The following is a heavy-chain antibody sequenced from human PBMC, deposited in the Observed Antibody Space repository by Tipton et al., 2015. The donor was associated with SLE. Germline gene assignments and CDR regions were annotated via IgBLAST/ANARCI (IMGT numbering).Heavy chain of an antibody. D-gene: IGHD3-16*01. CDR1: GGSISSSSYY. Sequence: TLSLTCTVSGGSISSSSYYWGWIRQPPGKGLEWIGSIYYSGSTYYNPSLKSRVTISVDTSKNQFSLKLSSVTAADTAVYYCARHLRLRGWGQFDPWGQGTLVTVSS. CDR2: IYYSGST. J-gene: IGHJ5*02. CDR3: ARHLRLRGWGQFDP. V-gene: IGHV4-39*01.